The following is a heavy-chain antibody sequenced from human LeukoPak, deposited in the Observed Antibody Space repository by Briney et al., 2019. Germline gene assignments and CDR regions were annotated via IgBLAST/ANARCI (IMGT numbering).Heavy chain of an antibody. D-gene: IGHD1-20*01. J-gene: IGHJ4*02. CDR3: ARDPYNSILYRLAH. CDR2: ISADGQVT. V-gene: IGHV3-23*01. CDR1: GFAFGTYA. Sequence: GGSLRLSCAGSGFAFGTYAMSWVRQAPGMGLEWVSSISADGQVTYYADSVEGRFTVSRDNSKSTLYLQLNSLRAEDTATYYSARDPYNSILYRLAHWGQGTLVTVSS.